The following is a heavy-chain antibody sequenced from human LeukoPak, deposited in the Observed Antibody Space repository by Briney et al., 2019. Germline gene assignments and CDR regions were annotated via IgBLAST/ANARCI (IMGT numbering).Heavy chain of an antibody. V-gene: IGHV4-34*01. Sequence: SETLSLTCAVYGGSFSGYYWSWIRQPPGKGLEWIGEINHSGSTNYNPSFKSRVTISVDTSKNQFSLKLSSVTAADTAVYYCARARAGGWLRPYYFDYWGQGTLVTVSS. CDR3: ARARAGGWLRPYYFDY. CDR2: INHSGST. J-gene: IGHJ4*02. D-gene: IGHD5-12*01. CDR1: GGSFSGYY.